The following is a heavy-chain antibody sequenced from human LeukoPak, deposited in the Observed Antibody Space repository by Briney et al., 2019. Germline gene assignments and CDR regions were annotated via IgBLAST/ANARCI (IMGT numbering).Heavy chain of an antibody. J-gene: IGHJ4*02. CDR2: IKQDGSEK. CDR1: GFTFGSYW. V-gene: IGHV3-7*01. CDR3: ARDKTRRLGYSYSKSGNYFDY. Sequence: GGSLRLSCAASGFTFGSYWMSWVRQAPGKGLEWVANIKQDGSEKYYVDSVKGRFTISRDNAKNSLYLQMNSLRAEDTAVYSCARDKTRRLGYSYSKSGNYFDYWGQGTLVTVSS. D-gene: IGHD5-18*01.